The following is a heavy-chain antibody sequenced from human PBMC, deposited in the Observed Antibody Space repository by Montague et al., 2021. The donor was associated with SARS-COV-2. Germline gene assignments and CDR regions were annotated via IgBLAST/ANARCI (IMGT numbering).Heavy chain of an antibody. J-gene: IGHJ4*02. CDR2: ISISGSI. Sequence: TLSLTCTVSGGSISSGSYYWSWVRQPAGKGLEWIGRISISGSINCNPSLKSRVTISVDTSKNQFSLKLSSVTAADTAVYYCARDIAVAGLFDYWGQGTLVTVSS. D-gene: IGHD6-19*01. CDR3: ARDIAVAGLFDY. CDR1: GGSISSGSYY. V-gene: IGHV4-61*02.